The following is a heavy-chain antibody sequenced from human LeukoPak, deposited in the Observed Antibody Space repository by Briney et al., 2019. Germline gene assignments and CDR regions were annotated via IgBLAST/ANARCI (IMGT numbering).Heavy chain of an antibody. Sequence: GASVKVSCKASGYTFTGYYIDWVRQAPGQGLEWMGWITPNSGGTKYGQKFQGRVTMTRDTSISTAYMELSSLRSDDTAVCYCARVLRWNYVEDAFDIWGQGTMVTVSS. CDR2: ITPNSGGT. V-gene: IGHV1-2*02. CDR3: ARVLRWNYVEDAFDI. J-gene: IGHJ3*02. CDR1: GYTFTGYY. D-gene: IGHD1-7*01.